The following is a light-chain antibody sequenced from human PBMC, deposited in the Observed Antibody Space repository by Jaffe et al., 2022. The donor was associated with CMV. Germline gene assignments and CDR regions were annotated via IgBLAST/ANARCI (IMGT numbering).Light chain of an antibody. V-gene: IGKV3-20*01. CDR1: QSVSSNY. CDR3: QQYGDSPAT. J-gene: IGKJ1*01. Sequence: EIVLTQSPGTLSLSPGERASLSCRASQSVSSNYLAWYQQKPGQAPRLLIFGASNRPTGIPGRFSGSGSGTDFTLTISRLEPEDFAVYYCQQYGDSPATFGQGTKVDIK. CDR2: GAS.